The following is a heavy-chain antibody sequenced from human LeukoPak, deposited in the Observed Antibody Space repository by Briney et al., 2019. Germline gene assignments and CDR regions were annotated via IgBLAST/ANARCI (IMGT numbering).Heavy chain of an antibody. CDR2: IYHSGNT. CDR1: GDSLTALY. V-gene: IGHV4-59*01. Sequence: SKTLSLTSNVSGDSLTALYWSWVRQPAGEGLEWIGFIYHSGNTTYNPSLASRVTLSLDTSKTQLSLRLTSVTAADTAVYYCATEEGIAAAGALEYWGQGILVTVSS. J-gene: IGHJ4*02. D-gene: IGHD6-13*01. CDR3: ATEEGIAAAGALEY.